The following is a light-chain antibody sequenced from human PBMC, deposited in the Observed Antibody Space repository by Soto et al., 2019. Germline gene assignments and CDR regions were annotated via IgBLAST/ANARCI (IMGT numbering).Light chain of an antibody. CDR3: ATWDDSLSGPV. Sequence: QPVLTQPPSASGTPGQRVTISCSGSSSNIGSNYVYWYQQLPGTAPKLIIYRNNQRPSGVPDRFSGSKSGTSASLAISGLRSEDEADYYCATWDDSLSGPVFGGGTQLTVL. V-gene: IGLV1-47*01. CDR1: SSNIGSNY. J-gene: IGLJ2*01. CDR2: RNN.